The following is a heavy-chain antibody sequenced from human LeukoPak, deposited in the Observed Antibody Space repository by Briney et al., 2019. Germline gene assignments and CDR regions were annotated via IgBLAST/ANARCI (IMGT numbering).Heavy chain of an antibody. CDR3: ARDSGSGYSNH. CDR1: GFTFSDYY. D-gene: IGHD3-22*01. CDR2: ISSSGSTI. J-gene: IGHJ5*02. Sequence: GGSLRLSCAASGFTFSDYYISWIRQAPGEGLEWVSYISSSGSTIYYADSVKGRFTISRDNAKNSLYLQMNSLRAEDTAVYYCARDSGSGYSNHWGQGTLVTVSS. V-gene: IGHV3-11*01.